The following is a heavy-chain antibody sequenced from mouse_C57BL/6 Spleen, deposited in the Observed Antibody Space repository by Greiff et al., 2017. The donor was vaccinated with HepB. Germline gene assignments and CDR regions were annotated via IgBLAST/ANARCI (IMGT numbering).Heavy chain of an antibody. V-gene: IGHV5-4*03. CDR3: APLGPYYFDY. D-gene: IGHD4-1*01. Sequence: EVMLVESGGGLVKPGGSLKLSCAASGFTFSSYAMSWVRQTPEKRLEWVATISDGGSYTYYPDNVKGRFTISRDNAKNNLYLQMSHLKSEDTAMYYCAPLGPYYFDYWGQGTTLTVSS. CDR2: ISDGGSYT. J-gene: IGHJ2*01. CDR1: GFTFSSYA.